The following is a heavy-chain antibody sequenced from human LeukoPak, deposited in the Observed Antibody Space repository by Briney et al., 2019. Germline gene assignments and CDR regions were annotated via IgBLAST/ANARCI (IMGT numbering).Heavy chain of an antibody. Sequence: AGGSLRLSCAAPGFTFSSYWMSWVRQAPGKGLEWVANIKQDGSEKYYVDSVKGRFTISRDNAKNSLYLQMNSLRAEDTAVYYCARLSSWYDYYYMDVWGKGTTVTVSS. CDR1: GFTFSSYW. V-gene: IGHV3-7*01. D-gene: IGHD6-13*01. CDR2: IKQDGSEK. CDR3: ARLSSWYDYYYMDV. J-gene: IGHJ6*03.